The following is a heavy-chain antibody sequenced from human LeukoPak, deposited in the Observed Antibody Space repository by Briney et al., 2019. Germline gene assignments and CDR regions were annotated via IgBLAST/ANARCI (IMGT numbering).Heavy chain of an antibody. J-gene: IGHJ4*02. Sequence: PGGSLRLSCAASGFTFSSYAMSWVRQAPGKGLEWVSAISARGGSTYYADSVKGRFSISRDNSKNTLYLQMNSLRAEDTAVYYCASSTYVWGSYRYNDFDYWGQGTLVTVSS. CDR2: ISARGGST. D-gene: IGHD3-16*02. CDR1: GFTFSSYA. V-gene: IGHV3-23*01. CDR3: ASSTYVWGSYRYNDFDY.